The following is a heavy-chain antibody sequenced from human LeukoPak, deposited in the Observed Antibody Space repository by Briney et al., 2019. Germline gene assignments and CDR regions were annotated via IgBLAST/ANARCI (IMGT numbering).Heavy chain of an antibody. J-gene: IGHJ4*02. V-gene: IGHV3-23*01. D-gene: IGHD3-10*01. Sequence: GGSLRLSCAASGFTFSSYWMSWVRQAPGKGLEWVSAISTRGGTTYYADSVKGRFTISRDNSKNTLYLQLNSLRADDTAVYYCAKVGEPYGSGSYYVDYWGQGTLVTVSS. CDR3: AKVGEPYGSGSYYVDY. CDR1: GFTFSSYW. CDR2: ISTRGGTT.